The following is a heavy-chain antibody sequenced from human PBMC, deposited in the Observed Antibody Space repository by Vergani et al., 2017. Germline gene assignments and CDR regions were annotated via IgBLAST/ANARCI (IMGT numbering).Heavy chain of an antibody. D-gene: IGHD7-27*01. CDR2: INHSGST. CDR1: GGSFSGYY. CDR3: ARGEGNWGKVARDFVY. V-gene: IGHV4-34*01. J-gene: IGHJ4*02. Sequence: QVQLQQWGAGLLKPSETLSLTCAVYGGSFSGYYWSWIRQPPGKGLEWIGEINHSGSTNYNPSLKSRVTISVDTSKNQFSLKLSSVTAADTAVYYCARGEGNWGKVARDFVYWGQGTLVTVSS.